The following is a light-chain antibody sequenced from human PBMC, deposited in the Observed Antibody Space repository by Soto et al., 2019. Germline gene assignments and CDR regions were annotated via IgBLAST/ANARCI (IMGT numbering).Light chain of an antibody. CDR2: DAS. CDR3: QQYGSSPIT. Sequence: EIVITQSPSTLSLSPFEGSTLSCRASQGIGSTLAWYQHKPGQTPRLLIYDASTRATGVPARFSGSGSGTDFTLTISRLEPEDFAVYYCQQYGSSPITFGQGTRLEIK. J-gene: IGKJ5*01. CDR1: QGIGST. V-gene: IGKV3-20*01.